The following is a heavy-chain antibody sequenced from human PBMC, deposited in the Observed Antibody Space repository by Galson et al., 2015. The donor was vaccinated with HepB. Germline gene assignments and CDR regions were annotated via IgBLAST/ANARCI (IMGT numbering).Heavy chain of an antibody. CDR3: ARMLYSIVDYYGMDV. CDR2: IYHSGST. Sequence: CAVSDGSISSSNWWSWVRQPPGKGLEWIGEIYHSGSTNYNPSLKSRVTISVDKSKNQFSLKLSSVTAADTAVYYCARMLYSIVDYYGMDVWGQGTTVTVSS. CDR1: DGSISSSNW. V-gene: IGHV4-4*02. D-gene: IGHD6-13*01. J-gene: IGHJ6*02.